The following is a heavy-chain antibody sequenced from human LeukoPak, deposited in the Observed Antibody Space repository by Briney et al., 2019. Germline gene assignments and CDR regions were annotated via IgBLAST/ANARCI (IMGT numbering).Heavy chain of an antibody. V-gene: IGHV3-7*01. D-gene: IGHD5-18*01. CDR2: IKQDGSEE. Sequence: GGSLRLSCAVSGFTFSTYWMSWVRQAPGKGLEWVANIKQDGSEEYYVDSVKGRFTISRDNAKNSLYLQMNSLRAEDTAVYYCAIPTKIQLWLTHSDYWGQGTLVTVSS. CDR1: GFTFSTYW. CDR3: AIPTKIQLWLTHSDY. J-gene: IGHJ4*02.